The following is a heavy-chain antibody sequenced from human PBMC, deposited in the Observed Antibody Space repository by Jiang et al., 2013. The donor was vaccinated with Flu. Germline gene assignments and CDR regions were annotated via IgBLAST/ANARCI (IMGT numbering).Heavy chain of an antibody. CDR2: IYYSGST. J-gene: IGHJ3*02. CDR3: ARHLVVVVAATTDAFDI. Sequence: LLKPSETLSLTCTVSGGSISSYYWSWIRQPPGKGLEWIGYIYYSGSTNYNPSLKSRVTISVDTSKNQFSLKLSSVTAADTAVYYCARHLVVVVAATTDAFDIWGQGTMVTVSS. D-gene: IGHD2-15*01. V-gene: IGHV4-59*08. CDR1: GGSISSYY.